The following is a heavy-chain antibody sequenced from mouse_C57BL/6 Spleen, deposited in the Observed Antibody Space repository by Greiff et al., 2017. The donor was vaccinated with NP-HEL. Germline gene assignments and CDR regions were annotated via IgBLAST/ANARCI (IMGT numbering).Heavy chain of an antibody. D-gene: IGHD2-3*01. CDR3: ARDGYSSWFAY. CDR1: GYTFTSYW. J-gene: IGHJ3*01. Sequence: QVQLQQPGAELVKPGASVKLSCKASGYTFTSYWMHWVKQRPGRGLEWIGRIDPNSGGTKYNEKFKSKATLTVDKSSSTAYMQISSLTSEDSAVYDCARDGYSSWFAYWGQGTLVTVSA. V-gene: IGHV1-72*01. CDR2: IDPNSGGT.